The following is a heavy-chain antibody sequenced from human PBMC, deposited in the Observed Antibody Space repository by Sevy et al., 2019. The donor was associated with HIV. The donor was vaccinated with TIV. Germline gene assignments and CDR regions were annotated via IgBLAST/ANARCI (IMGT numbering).Heavy chain of an antibody. Sequence: ASVKVSCKASGYTFTSYGISWVRQAPGQGLEWMGWISAYNGNTNYAQKVQGRVTMTTDMSTSTAYMELRSLKSDDTAMYYCARDRNNYDSSGYPKGMDVWGQGTTVTVSS. J-gene: IGHJ6*02. D-gene: IGHD3-22*01. CDR1: GYTFTSYG. V-gene: IGHV1-18*01. CDR3: ARDRNNYDSSGYPKGMDV. CDR2: ISAYNGNT.